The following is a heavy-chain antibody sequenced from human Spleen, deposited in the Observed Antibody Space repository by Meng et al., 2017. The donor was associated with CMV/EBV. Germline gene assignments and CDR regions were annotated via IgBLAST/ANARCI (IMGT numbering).Heavy chain of an antibody. J-gene: IGHJ6*02. V-gene: IGHV3-30*04. CDR1: GFTFSSYD. Sequence: GESLKISCAASGFTFSSYDMHWVRQAPGKGLEWVAVISYDGSNRYYADSVKGRFTISRDNSKNPLYLQMNSLRAEDTAVYYCAKDITGTTYYYGMDVWGQGTTVTVSS. D-gene: IGHD1-7*01. CDR3: AKDITGTTYYYGMDV. CDR2: ISYDGSNR.